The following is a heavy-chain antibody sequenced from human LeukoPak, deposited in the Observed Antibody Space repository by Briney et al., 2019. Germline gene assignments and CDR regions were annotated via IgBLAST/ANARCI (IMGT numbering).Heavy chain of an antibody. V-gene: IGHV5-51*01. CDR3: ARRTYYYDSSGYSDDAFDI. D-gene: IGHD3-22*01. Sequence: RGESLKISCKGSGYSFTNYWIGWVRQMPGKGLEWMGIIYPGDSDTRYSPSFQGQVTISADKSISTAYLQWSSLKASDTAMYYCARRTYYYDSSGYSDDAFDIWGQGTMVTVSS. CDR1: GYSFTNYW. J-gene: IGHJ3*02. CDR2: IYPGDSDT.